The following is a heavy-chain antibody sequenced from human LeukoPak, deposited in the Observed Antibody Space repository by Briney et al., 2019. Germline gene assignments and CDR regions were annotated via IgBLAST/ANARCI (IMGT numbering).Heavy chain of an antibody. CDR3: ARDPGICSGGSCYSNWFDP. V-gene: IGHV3-11*01. Sequence: GGSLRLSCAASGFTFSDYYMSWIRQAPGKGLEWVSYISSSGSTIYYADSVKGRFTTSRDNAKNSLYLQMNSLRAEDTAVYYCARDPGICSGGSCYSNWFDPRGQGTLVTVSS. J-gene: IGHJ5*02. CDR1: GFTFSDYY. D-gene: IGHD2-15*01. CDR2: ISSSGSTI.